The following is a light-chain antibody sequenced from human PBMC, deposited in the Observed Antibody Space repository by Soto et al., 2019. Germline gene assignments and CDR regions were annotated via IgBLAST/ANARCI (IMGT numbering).Light chain of an antibody. Sequence: EIVLTQSPGTLSLSPGDRATLSCRASQSVSSNLAWYQQKPGQAPRLLIYGASTRATGIPARFSGSGSGTEFTLTISSLQSQDFATYYCQHYNNWPHTFGQGTKVDI. CDR2: GAS. V-gene: IGKV3-15*01. CDR3: QHYNNWPHT. CDR1: QSVSSN. J-gene: IGKJ2*01.